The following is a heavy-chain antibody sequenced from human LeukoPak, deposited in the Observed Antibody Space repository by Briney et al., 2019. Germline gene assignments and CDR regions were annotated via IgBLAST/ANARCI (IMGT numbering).Heavy chain of an antibody. V-gene: IGHV4-59*01. CDR2: IYYSGST. CDR3: ARAIAAYSGYYYYYYDMDV. J-gene: IGHJ6*02. Sequence: SETLSLTCTVSGGSISSYYWSWIRQPPGKGLEWSGYIYYSGSTNYNPSLKSRVTISVDTSKNQFSLKLRSVTAADTAVYYCARAIAAYSGYYYYYYDMDVWGQGTTVTVSS. CDR1: GGSISSYY. D-gene: IGHD5-12*01.